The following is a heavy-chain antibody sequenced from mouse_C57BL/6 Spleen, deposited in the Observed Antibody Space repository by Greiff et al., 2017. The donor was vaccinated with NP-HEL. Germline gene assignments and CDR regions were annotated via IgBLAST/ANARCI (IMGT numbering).Heavy chain of an antibody. V-gene: IGHV1-59*01. D-gene: IGHD2-3*01. CDR2: IDPSDSYT. J-gene: IGHJ3*01. Sequence: QVQLQQSGAELVRPGPSVKLSCKASGYTFTSYWMHWVKQRPGQGLEWIGVIDPSDSYTNYNQKFKGKATLTVDTSSSTAYMQLSSLTSEDSAVYYCARPYDGYSWFAYWGQGTLVTVSA. CDR1: GYTFTSYW. CDR3: ARPYDGYSWFAY.